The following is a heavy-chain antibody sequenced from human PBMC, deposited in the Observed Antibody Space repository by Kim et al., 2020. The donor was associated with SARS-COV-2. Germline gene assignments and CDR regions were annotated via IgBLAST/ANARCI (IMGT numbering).Heavy chain of an antibody. CDR3: AKGGRELPHAFDY. V-gene: IGHV3-9*01. D-gene: IGHD1-26*01. Sequence: GGSLRLSCAASGFTFGDYAMHWVRQAPGKGLEWVSGISWNSGSIGYADSVKGRFTISRDNAKNSLYLQMNSLRAEDTALYYCAKGGRELPHAFDYWGQGTLVTVSS. CDR1: GFTFGDYA. J-gene: IGHJ4*02. CDR2: ISWNSGSI.